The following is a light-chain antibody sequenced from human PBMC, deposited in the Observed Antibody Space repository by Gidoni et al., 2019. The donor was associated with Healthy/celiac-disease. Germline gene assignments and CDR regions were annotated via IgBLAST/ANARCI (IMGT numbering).Light chain of an antibody. CDR3: QQSYSTPVA. Sequence: IQMTQSPSSLSASVGDSVTITCRPSQSISSYLNWYQQKPGKAPKLLIYAASSLQSGVPSRFSGSGSGTDFTLTISSLQPEDFATYYCQQSYSTPVAFGQGTKVEIK. V-gene: IGKV1-39*01. CDR2: AAS. CDR1: QSISSY. J-gene: IGKJ1*01.